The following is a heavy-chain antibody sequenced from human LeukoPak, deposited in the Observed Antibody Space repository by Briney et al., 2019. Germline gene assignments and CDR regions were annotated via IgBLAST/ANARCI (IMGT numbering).Heavy chain of an antibody. CDR1: GFTLSSYE. Sequence: GGSLSLSCAASGFTLSSYEMKWVRPAPGKGLEGVSYISSSGSNIYYAQSVKGPFTITRDNAKNSLYLQMNSVRAEDTSVYDCARDPRYSGGYYYYFDYWGQGTLVAVSS. CDR2: ISSSGSNI. CDR3: ARDPRYSGGYYYYFDY. V-gene: IGHV3-48*03. J-gene: IGHJ4*02. D-gene: IGHD3-22*01.